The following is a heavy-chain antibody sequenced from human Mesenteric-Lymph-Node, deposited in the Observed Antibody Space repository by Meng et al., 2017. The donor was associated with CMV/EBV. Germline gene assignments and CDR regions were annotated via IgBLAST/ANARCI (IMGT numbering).Heavy chain of an antibody. Sequence: GESLKISCAASGFTFSRHGMHWVRQAPGKGLEWVAFIGDDGSNESYGDSVKGRFTVSRDNSKNTLYLQMNSLRAEDTAVYYCAKVGGRGGYYYYYGMDVWGQGTTVTVSS. J-gene: IGHJ6*02. D-gene: IGHD2-15*01. CDR3: AKVGGRGGYYYYYGMDV. V-gene: IGHV3-30*02. CDR1: GFTFSRHG. CDR2: IGDDGSNE.